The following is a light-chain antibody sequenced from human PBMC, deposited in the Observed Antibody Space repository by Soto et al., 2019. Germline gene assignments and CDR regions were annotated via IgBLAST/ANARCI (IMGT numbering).Light chain of an antibody. J-gene: IGKJ2*01. CDR1: QSVDGY. CDR2: DAS. CDR3: QQRSNWPRT. Sequence: EIVLTQSPATLSLSPGERATLSCRASQSVDGYLAWYQQKPGQAPRLLIYDASNRATGIPARVSGSGSGKDFPLTISSLEPEDFAVYYCQQRSNWPRTFGQGTKLEIK. V-gene: IGKV3-11*01.